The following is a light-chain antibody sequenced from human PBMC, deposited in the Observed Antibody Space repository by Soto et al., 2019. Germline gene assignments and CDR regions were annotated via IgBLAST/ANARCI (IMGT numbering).Light chain of an antibody. CDR2: NAS. Sequence: EIVLTQSPATLSVSPGERATLSCRASQSVSRNLAWYQHKPGQPPRVLIYNASTRATGIPATFSGSGSGTEFTLTISSLQSEDFAVYYCQQYNNWPPRYTFGQGTKLEIK. CDR3: QQYNNWPPRYT. CDR1: QSVSRN. V-gene: IGKV3-15*01. J-gene: IGKJ2*01.